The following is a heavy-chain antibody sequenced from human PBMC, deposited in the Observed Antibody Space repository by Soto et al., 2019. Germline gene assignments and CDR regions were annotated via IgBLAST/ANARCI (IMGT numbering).Heavy chain of an antibody. CDR3: ARTPASGESIYWYFDL. CDR1: GGSFSSYA. D-gene: IGHD3-3*02. CDR2: IIPILDIP. V-gene: IGHV1-69*02. J-gene: IGHJ2*01. Sequence: QVQLVQSGAEVKKPGSSVKVSCKVFGGSFSSYAINWVRQAPGQGLEWMGRIIPILDIPNYAQKFQGRVTITEDKSTNTAYMELSSLRSDDTAVYFCARTPASGESIYWYFDLWGRGTLVTVSS.